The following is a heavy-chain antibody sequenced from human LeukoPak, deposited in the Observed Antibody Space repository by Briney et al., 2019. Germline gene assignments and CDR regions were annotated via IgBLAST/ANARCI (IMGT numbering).Heavy chain of an antibody. Sequence: SETLSLTCAVSGGSISSSNWWSWVRQPPGKGLKWIGEIYHSGSTNYNPSLKSRVTISVDKSKNQFSLKLSSVTAADTAVYYCARRAQQLVHGWFDPWGQGTPVTVSS. D-gene: IGHD6-13*01. J-gene: IGHJ5*02. V-gene: IGHV4-4*02. CDR2: IYHSGST. CDR3: ARRAQQLVHGWFDP. CDR1: GGSISSSNW.